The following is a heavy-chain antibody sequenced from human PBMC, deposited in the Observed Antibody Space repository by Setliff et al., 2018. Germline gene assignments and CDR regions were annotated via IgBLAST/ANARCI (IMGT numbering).Heavy chain of an antibody. D-gene: IGHD3-10*01. J-gene: IGHJ4*02. CDR2: MNPNSGNT. Sequence: EASVKVSCKASGYIFTDYYMHWVRQATGQGLEWMGWMNPNSGNTGYAQKFQGRVTMTRNTSISTAYMELSSLRSEDTAVYYCARFLWNYGSGRILGYWGQGTLVTVSS. CDR3: ARFLWNYGSGRILGY. CDR1: GYIFTDYY. V-gene: IGHV1-8*02.